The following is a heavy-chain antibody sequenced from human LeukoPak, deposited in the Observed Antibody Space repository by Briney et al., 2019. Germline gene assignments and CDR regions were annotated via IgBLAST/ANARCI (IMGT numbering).Heavy chain of an antibody. D-gene: IGHD5-24*01. V-gene: IGHV3-15*01. CDR3: TTGQFFSFDY. CDR1: GFTFSNAW. CDR2: IKSKTDGGTT. Sequence: GGSLRPSCTACGFTFSNAWKRLGRQAPGEGVGWVGRIKSKTDGGTTDYAAPVKGRFTISRDDSKNTLYLQMNSLKTEDTAVYYCTTGQFFSFDYWGQGTLVTVSS. J-gene: IGHJ4*02.